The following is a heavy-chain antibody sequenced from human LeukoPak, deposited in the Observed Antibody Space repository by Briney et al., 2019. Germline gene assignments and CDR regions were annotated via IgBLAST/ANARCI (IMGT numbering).Heavy chain of an antibody. J-gene: IGHJ4*02. CDR3: ARGLTEFDY. CDR1: GGSFSGYY. D-gene: IGHD2-8*02. Sequence: SETLSLTCAVYGGSFSGYYWSWIRQPPGKGLEWIGEINRSGSTNYNPSLKSRVTISVDTSKNQFSLKLSSVTAADTAVYYCARGLTEFDYWGQGTLVTVSS. V-gene: IGHV4-34*01. CDR2: INRSGST.